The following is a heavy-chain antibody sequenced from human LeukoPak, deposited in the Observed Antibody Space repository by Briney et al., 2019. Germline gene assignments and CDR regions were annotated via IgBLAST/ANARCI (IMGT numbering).Heavy chain of an antibody. CDR3: AKDRFFYDSGSKAN. Sequence: GGSLRLSCAASGFNFDDYGMFWVRQSPGKGLEWVSSISWNSGIIDYADSVKGRFTISRDNAKNSLYLQMNSLRVEDTAFYYCAKDRFFYDSGSKANWGQGTLVTVSS. V-gene: IGHV3-9*01. CDR1: GFNFDDYG. CDR2: ISWNSGII. J-gene: IGHJ4*02. D-gene: IGHD3-22*01.